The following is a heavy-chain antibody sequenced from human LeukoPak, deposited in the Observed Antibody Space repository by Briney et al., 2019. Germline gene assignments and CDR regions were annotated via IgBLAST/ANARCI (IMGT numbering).Heavy chain of an antibody. CDR1: GYTFTGYY. CDR3: ARGIPYDSSGYYYALNDY. D-gene: IGHD3-22*01. CDR2: INPNSGGT. Sequence: ASVKVSCKASGYTFTGYYMHWVRQAPGQGLEWMGWINPNSGGTNYAQKFQGRVTMTRDTSISTAYMELSRLRSDDTAVYYCARGIPYDSSGYYYALNDYWGQGTLVTVSS. J-gene: IGHJ4*02. V-gene: IGHV1-2*02.